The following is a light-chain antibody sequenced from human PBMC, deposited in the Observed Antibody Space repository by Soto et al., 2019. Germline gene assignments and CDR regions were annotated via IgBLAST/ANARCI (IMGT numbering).Light chain of an antibody. V-gene: IGKV3-20*01. CDR1: QSVRSSY. Sequence: EIVLTQSPGTLSLSPGERATLSCRASQSVRSSYLAWYQQKPGQAPRLLIYGASSRATGIPDRFSGSGSGTDFTLTISRLEPEDLAVYYCQQYGSSPNTFGQGTKLEIK. CDR3: QQYGSSPNT. J-gene: IGKJ2*01. CDR2: GAS.